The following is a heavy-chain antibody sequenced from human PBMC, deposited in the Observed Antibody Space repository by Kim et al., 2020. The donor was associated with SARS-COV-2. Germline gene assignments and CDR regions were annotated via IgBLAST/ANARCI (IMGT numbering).Heavy chain of an antibody. Sequence: GGSLRLSCAASGFTFSSFAMNWVRQAPGKGLEWVSTIPGSNSNTYYADPVRGRFTISRDNSKNTLYLQMDSLTAGDTAIYYCAKAGGKALWFGEVLESRYNLGPGGQGTRVTVS. CDR1: GFTFSSFA. D-gene: IGHD3-10*01. CDR2: IPGSNSNT. CDR3: AKAGGKALWFGEVLESRYNLGP. V-gene: IGHV3-23*01. J-gene: IGHJ5*02.